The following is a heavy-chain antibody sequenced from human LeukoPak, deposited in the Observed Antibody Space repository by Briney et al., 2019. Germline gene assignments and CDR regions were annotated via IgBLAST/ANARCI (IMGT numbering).Heavy chain of an antibody. V-gene: IGHV3-7*03. CDR3: ARELKRAVAGTRMGY. CDR2: IKQDGSEK. Sequence: GGSLRLSCAASGFTFSSYWMSWVRQAPGKGLEWVANIKQDGSEKYYVDSVKGRFTISRDNAKNSLYLQMNSLRAEDTAVYYCARELKRAVAGTRMGYWGQGTLVTVSS. D-gene: IGHD6-19*01. CDR1: GFTFSSYW. J-gene: IGHJ4*02.